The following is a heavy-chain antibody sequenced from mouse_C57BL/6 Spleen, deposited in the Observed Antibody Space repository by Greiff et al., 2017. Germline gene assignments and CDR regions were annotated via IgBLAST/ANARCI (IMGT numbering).Heavy chain of an antibody. J-gene: IGHJ4*01. D-gene: IGHD3-3*01. CDR2: ISSGSSTI. Sequence: EVMLVESGGGLVKPGGSLKLSCAASGFTFSDYGMHWVRQAPEKGLEWVAYISSGSSTIYYADTVKGRFTISRDNAKNTLFLQMTSLRSEDTAMYYCAREGTHYYAMDYWGQGTSVTVSS. V-gene: IGHV5-17*01. CDR1: GFTFSDYG. CDR3: AREGTHYYAMDY.